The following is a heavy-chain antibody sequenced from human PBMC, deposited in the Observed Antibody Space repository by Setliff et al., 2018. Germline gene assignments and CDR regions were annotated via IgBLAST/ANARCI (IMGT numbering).Heavy chain of an antibody. J-gene: IGHJ4*02. CDR1: GFTFSSYA. D-gene: IGHD3-22*01. Sequence: LRLSCAASGFTFSSYAMSWVRQAPGKGLEWVSAISGSGGSTYYADSVQGRFTISRDNSKNTLYLQMNSLRAEDTAVYYCAKESIDDYDSSGSLSTPFDYWGQGTLVTVSS. CDR3: AKESIDDYDSSGSLSTPFDY. V-gene: IGHV3-23*01. CDR2: ISGSGGST.